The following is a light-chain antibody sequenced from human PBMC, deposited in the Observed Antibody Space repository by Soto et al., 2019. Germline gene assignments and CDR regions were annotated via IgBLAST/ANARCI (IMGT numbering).Light chain of an antibody. V-gene: IGKV3-15*01. Sequence: ERVMTQSPATLSVSPGEKATLSCRASQNVSNNLAWYQQKPGQAPRLLMYFASTRATGIPARFSGSGSGTEFSLTISSLQSEDFAVYYCQQYNEWPLTFGGGTKVETK. CDR2: FAS. CDR3: QQYNEWPLT. CDR1: QNVSNN. J-gene: IGKJ4*01.